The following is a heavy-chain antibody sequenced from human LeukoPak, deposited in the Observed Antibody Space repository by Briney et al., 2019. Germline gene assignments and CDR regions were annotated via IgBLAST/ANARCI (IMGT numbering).Heavy chain of an antibody. CDR3: ARFETCQCDDVFDI. J-gene: IGHJ3*02. D-gene: IGHD3-9*01. V-gene: IGHV3-21*01. CDR2: ITSSSSST. Sequence: PVGTLRLSCAASGFTFSAYSMNWVRQAPGQGLEWVSSITSSSSSTYYADSVKGRFTISRDNAKNSLYLQMNILRAEDTAVYFCARFETCQCDDVFDIWGHGTMVTVS. CDR1: GFTFSAYS.